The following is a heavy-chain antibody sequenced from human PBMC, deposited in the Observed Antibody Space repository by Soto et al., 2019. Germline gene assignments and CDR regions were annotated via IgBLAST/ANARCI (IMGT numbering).Heavy chain of an antibody. V-gene: IGHV3-30*03. D-gene: IGHD1-26*01. J-gene: IGHJ4*02. CDR1: GSTFSNYD. CDR3: VREGYSGSYAAF. CDR2: ISFDGSKT. Sequence: QVQLVQSGGGVVQPGRSLSLSCEASGSTFSNYDMDWVRQAPGKALEWVAIISFDGSKTYYADSVKGRFTVSRDNSKNTLFLQMNSLRPDDTATYYCVREGYSGSYAAFWGQGSLVTVSS.